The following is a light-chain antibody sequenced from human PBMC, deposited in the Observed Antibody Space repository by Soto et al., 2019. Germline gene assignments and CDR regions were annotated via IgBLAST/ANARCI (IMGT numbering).Light chain of an antibody. Sequence: EIVMTQSPATLSVSPGERATLSCRASQSVSSNLAWYQQKPGQAPRLLIYGASTRATGIPARFSGSGSGTELTLTISSLQSEDFAVYYCQQYNNWPGTLGQGTKLEIK. V-gene: IGKV3-15*01. CDR2: GAS. CDR3: QQYNNWPGT. J-gene: IGKJ2*01. CDR1: QSVSSN.